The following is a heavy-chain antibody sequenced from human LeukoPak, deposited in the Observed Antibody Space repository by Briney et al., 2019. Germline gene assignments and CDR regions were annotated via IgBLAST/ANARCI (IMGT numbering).Heavy chain of an antibody. J-gene: IGHJ3*02. CDR2: IYYSGST. CDR1: GGSISSYY. Sequence: KPSETLSLTCTVSGGSISSYYWSWIRQPPGKGLEWIGYIYYSGSTNYNPSLKSRVTISVDTSKNQFSLKLSSVTAADTAVYYCARDLIGSAFDIWGQGTMVTVSS. CDR3: ARDLIGSAFDI. D-gene: IGHD3-22*01. V-gene: IGHV4-59*01.